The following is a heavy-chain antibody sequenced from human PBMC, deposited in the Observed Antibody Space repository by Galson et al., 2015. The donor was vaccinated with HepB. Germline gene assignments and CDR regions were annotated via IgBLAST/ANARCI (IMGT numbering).Heavy chain of an antibody. V-gene: IGHV5-51*01. CDR1: GYSFTSYW. D-gene: IGHD3-3*01. CDR3: ARLITIFGVVTPYFDY. J-gene: IGHJ4*02. CDR2: IYPGDSDT. Sequence: QSGAEVKKPGESLKISCKGSGYSFTSYWIGWVRQMPGKGLEWMGIIYPGDSDTRYSPSFQGQVTISADKSISTAYLQWSSLKASDTAMYYCARLITIFGVVTPYFDYWGQGTLVTVSS.